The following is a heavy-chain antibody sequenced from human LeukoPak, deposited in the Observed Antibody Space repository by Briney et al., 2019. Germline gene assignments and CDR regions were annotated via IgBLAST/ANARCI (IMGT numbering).Heavy chain of an antibody. D-gene: IGHD3-9*01. J-gene: IGHJ5*02. CDR2: IYYSGST. CDR1: GGSISNKY. V-gene: IGHV4-59*12. Sequence: SETLSLTCTVSGGSISNKYWSWIRQPPGKGLEWIGYIYYSGSTNYNPSLKSRVTISVDTPKNQFSLKLSSVTAADTAVYYCARDRGRYFDWLLHPFDPWGQGTLVTVSS. CDR3: ARDRGRYFDWLLHPFDP.